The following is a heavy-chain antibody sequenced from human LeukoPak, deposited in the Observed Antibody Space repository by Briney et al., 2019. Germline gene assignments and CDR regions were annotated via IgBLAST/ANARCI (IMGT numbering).Heavy chain of an antibody. D-gene: IGHD3-22*01. V-gene: IGHV3-48*01. CDR2: ISSSSSTI. Sequence: PGGSLRLSCAASGFTLSSYSMNWVRQAPGKGLEWVSYISSSSSTIYYADSVKGRFTISRDNAKNSLYLQMNSLRAEDTAVYYCARGPPWLPFDYWGQGTLVTVSS. CDR3: ARGPPWLPFDY. J-gene: IGHJ4*02. CDR1: GFTLSSYS.